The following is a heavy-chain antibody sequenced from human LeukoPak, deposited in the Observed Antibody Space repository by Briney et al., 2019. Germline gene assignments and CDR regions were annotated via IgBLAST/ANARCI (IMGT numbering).Heavy chain of an antibody. V-gene: IGHV3-53*01. CDR3: ARTLLTRYFDY. D-gene: IGHD4-23*01. CDR2: IYSGGST. Sequence: GGSLRLSCAASGFTVSSNYLSWVRQAPGKGLEWVSIIYSGGSTYYADSVKGRFTISRDNSKNTLYHQMDSLRAEDTAVYYCARTLLTRYFDYWGQGTLVTVSS. J-gene: IGHJ4*02. CDR1: GFTVSSNY.